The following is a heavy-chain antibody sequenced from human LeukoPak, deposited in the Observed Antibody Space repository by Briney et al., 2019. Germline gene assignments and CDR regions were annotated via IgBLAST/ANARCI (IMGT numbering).Heavy chain of an antibody. V-gene: IGHV4-4*08. J-gene: IGHJ5*02. D-gene: IGHD2-15*01. CDR1: GGSFSGYY. CDR2: IYTSGST. CDR3: ARTVYCGSGRCYSGGGWFDP. Sequence: SETLSLTCAVYGGSFSGYYWSWVRQPPGKGLEWIGRIYTSGSTNYNPSLKSRVTISVDTSKNQFSLKLSSVTAADTAVYHCARTVYCGSGRCYSGGGWFDPWGQGTLVTVSS.